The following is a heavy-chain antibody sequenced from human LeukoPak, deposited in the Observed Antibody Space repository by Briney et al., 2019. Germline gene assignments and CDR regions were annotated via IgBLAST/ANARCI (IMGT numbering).Heavy chain of an antibody. D-gene: IGHD4-23*01. CDR1: GGSISSYY. CDR2: IYYSGST. V-gene: IGHV4-59*01. J-gene: IGHJ3*02. Sequence: KPSETLSLTCTVSGGSISSYYWSWIRQPPGKGLEWIGYIYYSGSTNYNPSLKSRVTISVDTSKNQFSLKLSSVTAADTAVYYCARDQGYGGNAGSSSRLGIDAFDIWGQGTMVTVSS. CDR3: ARDQGYGGNAGSSSRLGIDAFDI.